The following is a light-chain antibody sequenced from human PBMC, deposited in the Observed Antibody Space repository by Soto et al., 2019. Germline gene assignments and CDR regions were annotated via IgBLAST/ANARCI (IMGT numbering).Light chain of an antibody. CDR1: QSVSSY. J-gene: IGKJ1*01. CDR2: DAS. Sequence: EIVLTQSPATLSLSPGERATLSCRASQSVSSYLAWYQQKPGQAPRLLIYDASNRATSIPARISGSGSGTDFTLTISSLQPEDFADYYCQQRSNWPPWTFGQGTKVEIK. CDR3: QQRSNWPPWT. V-gene: IGKV3-11*01.